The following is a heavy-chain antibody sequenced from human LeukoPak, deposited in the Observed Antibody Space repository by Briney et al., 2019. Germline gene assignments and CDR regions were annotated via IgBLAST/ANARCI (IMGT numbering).Heavy chain of an antibody. CDR2: IIPIFGTA. CDR1: GGTFSSYA. Sequence: SVKVSCKASGGTFSSYAISWVRQAPGQGLEWMGGIIPIFGTANYAQKFRGRVTITADKSTSTAYMELSSLRSEDTAVYYCAREWTHCSSTSCYDYFDYWGQGTLVTVSS. CDR3: AREWTHCSSTSCYDYFDY. D-gene: IGHD2-2*01. V-gene: IGHV1-69*06. J-gene: IGHJ4*02.